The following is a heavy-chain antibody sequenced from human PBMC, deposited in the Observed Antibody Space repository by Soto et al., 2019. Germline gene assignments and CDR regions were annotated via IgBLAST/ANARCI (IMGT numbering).Heavy chain of an antibody. V-gene: IGHV3-66*04. CDR2: IYSGGST. D-gene: IGHD5-18*01. CDR3: ARHGYNYGGGYFDD. J-gene: IGHJ4*02. Sequence: EVPLVESGGGLVQPGGSLRLSCAASGVTVSSNYMSWVRQAPGKGLEWVSVIYSGGSTYYADSVKGRFTISRDNSKNTLYLQMNSLRAEDTAVYYCARHGYNYGGGYFDDWGQGTLGTVSS. CDR1: GVTVSSNY.